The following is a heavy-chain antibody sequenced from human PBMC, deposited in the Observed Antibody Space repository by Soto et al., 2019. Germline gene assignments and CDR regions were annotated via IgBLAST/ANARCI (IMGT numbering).Heavy chain of an antibody. CDR1: GFTFDDYA. Sequence: GGSLRLSCAASGFTFDDYAMHWVRQAPGKGLEWVSGISWNSGSIGYADSVKGRFTISRDNAKNSLYLKMNSLRAEDTALYYCAKGYYDFWSGYFDYWGQGTLVTVSS. CDR3: AKGYYDFWSGYFDY. D-gene: IGHD3-3*01. CDR2: ISWNSGSI. V-gene: IGHV3-9*01. J-gene: IGHJ4*02.